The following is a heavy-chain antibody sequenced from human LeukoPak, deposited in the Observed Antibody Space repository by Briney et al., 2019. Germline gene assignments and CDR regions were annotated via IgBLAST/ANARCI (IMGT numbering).Heavy chain of an antibody. CDR2: MNPNSGNT. D-gene: IGHD6-19*01. V-gene: IGHV1-8*01. J-gene: IGHJ4*02. Sequence: GASVKVSCKASGYTFTSYDINWVRQATGQGLEWMGWMNPNSGNTGYAQKFQGRVTMTRNTSISTAYMELSSLRSEDTAVYYCARVPIAVALMGRYYFDYWGQGTLVTVSS. CDR1: GYTFTSYD. CDR3: ARVPIAVALMGRYYFDY.